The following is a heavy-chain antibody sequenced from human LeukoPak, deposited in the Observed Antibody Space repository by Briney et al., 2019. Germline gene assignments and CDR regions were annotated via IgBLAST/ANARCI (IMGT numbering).Heavy chain of an antibody. Sequence: GASVKVSCKASGGTFSSYAISWVRQAPGQGLEWMGGIIPIFGTANYAQKFQGRVTITADKSTSTAYMELSSLRSEDTAVYYCARELYGSGSYPLDYCGQGTLVTVSS. CDR1: GGTFSSYA. V-gene: IGHV1-69*06. CDR3: ARELYGSGSYPLDY. CDR2: IIPIFGTA. D-gene: IGHD3-10*01. J-gene: IGHJ4*02.